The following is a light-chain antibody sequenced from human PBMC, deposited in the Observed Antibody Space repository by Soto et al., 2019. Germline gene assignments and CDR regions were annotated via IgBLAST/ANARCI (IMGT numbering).Light chain of an antibody. CDR3: CSYAGSSTYV. J-gene: IGLJ1*01. CDR1: SSDIGDYDY. Sequence: QSALTQPASVSGSPGQSITISCTGTSSDIGDYDYVSWYQHLPGKAPKLLIFDVTHRPSGVSDRFSGSKSGNTASLTISGVQAEDEADYYCCSYAGSSTYVFGTGTKVTVL. V-gene: IGLV2-14*01. CDR2: DVT.